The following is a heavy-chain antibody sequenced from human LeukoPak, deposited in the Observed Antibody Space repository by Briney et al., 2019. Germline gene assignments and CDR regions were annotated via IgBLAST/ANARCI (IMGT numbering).Heavy chain of an antibody. Sequence: GGSLRLSCAASGFTFSSYSMNWVRQAPGKGLEWVAIVSYDGSNKYYADSVKGRLTISRDNSKNTLYLQMNSLRAEDTAVYYCAKNEGYYDSSILWGQGTLVTVSS. CDR1: GFTFSSYS. D-gene: IGHD3-22*01. J-gene: IGHJ4*02. V-gene: IGHV3-30*18. CDR2: VSYDGSNK. CDR3: AKNEGYYDSSIL.